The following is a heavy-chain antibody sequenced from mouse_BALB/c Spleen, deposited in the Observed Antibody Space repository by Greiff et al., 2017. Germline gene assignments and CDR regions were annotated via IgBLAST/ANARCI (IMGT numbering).Heavy chain of an antibody. V-gene: IGHV5-17*02. Sequence: EVKVVESGGGLVQPGGSRKLSCAASGFTFSSFGMHWVRQAPEKGLEWVAYISSGSSTIYYADTVKGRFTISRDNPKNTLFLQMTSLRSEDTAMYYCARGDVSFAYWGQGTLVTVSA. J-gene: IGHJ3*01. CDR3: ARGDVSFAY. D-gene: IGHD3-3*01. CDR1: GFTFSSFG. CDR2: ISSGSSTI.